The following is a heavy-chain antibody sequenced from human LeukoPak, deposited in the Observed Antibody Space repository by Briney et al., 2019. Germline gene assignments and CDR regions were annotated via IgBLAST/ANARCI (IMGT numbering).Heavy chain of an antibody. V-gene: IGHV4-39*07. CDR1: GGSIASSSNY. D-gene: IGHD4-17*01. CDR3: ARNGWMTTVITDWFDP. J-gene: IGHJ5*02. CDR2: IYHSGNT. Sequence: SETLSLTCTVSGGSIASSSNYWVWIRQPPGKGLEWIGEIYHSGNTNYNPSLKSRVTISLDKSKNQFSLKLSSVTAADTAVYYCARNGWMTTVITDWFDPWGQGTLVTVSS.